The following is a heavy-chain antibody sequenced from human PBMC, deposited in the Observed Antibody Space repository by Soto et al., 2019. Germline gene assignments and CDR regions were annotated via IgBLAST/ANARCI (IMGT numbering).Heavy chain of an antibody. Sequence: ASVKVSCKASGYTFTSYYMHWVRQAPGQGLEWMGIINPSSGSTSYAQKFQGRVTMTRGTSTSTVYMELSSLRSEDTAVDYCARGVAVFGVLEPREYSFDHWGQGTLVTVSS. CDR2: INPSSGST. J-gene: IGHJ4*02. V-gene: IGHV1-46*01. CDR3: ARGVAVFGVLEPREYSFDH. D-gene: IGHD3-3*01. CDR1: GYTFTSYY.